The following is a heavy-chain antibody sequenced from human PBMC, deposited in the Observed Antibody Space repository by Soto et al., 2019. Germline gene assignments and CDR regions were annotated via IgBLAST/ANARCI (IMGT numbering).Heavy chain of an antibody. V-gene: IGHV3-23*01. CDR3: AKDVVLALTTPYYFDC. Sequence: EVQLLESGGGLVQPGGSLRLSCAASGFTFSNYAMSWVRQAPGKGLEWVSAISGSGGSTYYADSVKGRFTISRDNSKNTLHVQMNSLRAEDTAVYYCAKDVVLALTTPYYFDCWGQGTLVTVSS. D-gene: IGHD4-17*01. J-gene: IGHJ4*02. CDR2: ISGSGGST. CDR1: GFTFSNYA.